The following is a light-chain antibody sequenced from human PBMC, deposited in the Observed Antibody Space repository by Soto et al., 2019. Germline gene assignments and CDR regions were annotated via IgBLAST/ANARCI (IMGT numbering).Light chain of an antibody. J-gene: IGLJ1*01. Sequence: QSVLTQPRSVSGSPGQSVTISCTGTSSDVGGYNFVSWYQQHPGKAPHLVIYDVSQRPSGVPDRFSASKSGNTASLTISGLQAEDEADYYCCSYAGSSTYVFGTGTKLTVL. CDR3: CSYAGSSTYV. V-gene: IGLV2-11*01. CDR2: DVS. CDR1: SSDVGGYNF.